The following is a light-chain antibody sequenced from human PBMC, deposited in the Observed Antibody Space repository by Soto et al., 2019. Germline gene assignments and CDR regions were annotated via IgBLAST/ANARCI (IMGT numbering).Light chain of an antibody. CDR3: PHYHSYSEP. V-gene: IGKV1-5*03. CDR1: QTISSW. Sequence: DIQMTQSPSTLSGSVGDRVTITCRASQTISSWLAWYQQKPGKAPKLLIYKASTLKSGVPSRFSGSGSGTEFTLRPTRLPHTDIPNYYCPHYHSYSEPFGQVTKVDLK. J-gene: IGKJ1*01. CDR2: KAS.